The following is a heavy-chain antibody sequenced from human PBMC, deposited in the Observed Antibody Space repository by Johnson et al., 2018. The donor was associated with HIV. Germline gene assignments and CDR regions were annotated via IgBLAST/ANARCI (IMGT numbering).Heavy chain of an antibody. CDR2: RWYDGSNK. V-gene: IGHV3-30*19. CDR1: GFTFSSYG. J-gene: IGHJ3*02. CDR3: ARGYTWNDVSI. Sequence: QVQLVESGGGVVQPGRSLRLSCAASGFTFSSYGMHWVRQAPGKGLEWVAVRWYDGSNKYYADSVKGRFTISRDNFKNTLYLQMNSLRTDHTAVYYCARGYTWNDVSIWGQGTMVTVSS. D-gene: IGHD1-1*01.